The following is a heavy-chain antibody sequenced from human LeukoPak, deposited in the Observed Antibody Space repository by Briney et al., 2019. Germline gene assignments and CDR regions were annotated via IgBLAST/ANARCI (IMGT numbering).Heavy chain of an antibody. D-gene: IGHD2-2*01. CDR1: GFTFDDYT. Sequence: GGSLRLSCAASGFTFDDYTMHWVRQAPGKGLEWVSAISGSGGSTYYADSVKGRFTISRDNSKNTLYLQMNSLRAEDTAVYYCAKGTCSSSTSCPSFYYYYYMDVWGKGTTVTVSS. CDR2: ISGSGGST. J-gene: IGHJ6*03. V-gene: IGHV3-23*01. CDR3: AKGTCSSSTSCPSFYYYYYMDV.